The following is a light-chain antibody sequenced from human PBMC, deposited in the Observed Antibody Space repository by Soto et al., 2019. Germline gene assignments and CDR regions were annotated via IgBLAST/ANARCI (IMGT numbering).Light chain of an antibody. J-gene: IGKJ1*01. Sequence: EIVMTQSPATLSVSPGERATIYCRASQSVSSNLAWYQQKPGQAPRLLIYGASTRATGIPARFSGSGSWTEFTLTISSLQSEEFAVYYCQQYNNWPPAWTLGQGTKVDI. CDR1: QSVSSN. CDR2: GAS. CDR3: QQYNNWPPAWT. V-gene: IGKV3-15*01.